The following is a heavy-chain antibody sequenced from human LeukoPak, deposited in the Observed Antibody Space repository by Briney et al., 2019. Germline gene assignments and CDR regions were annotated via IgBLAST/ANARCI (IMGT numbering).Heavy chain of an antibody. CDR3: ARDDTGVIRGIRFHY. V-gene: IGHV4-4*02. Sequence: SGTLSLTCAVSGASISSGYWWSWVRQPPGKGLEWIGEIYHSGSTNHNPSLKSRVTISVDKSKSQFSLNLSSVTAADTAVYYCARDDTGVIRGIRFHYWGQGTLVTVSS. D-gene: IGHD3-10*01. J-gene: IGHJ4*02. CDR1: GASISSGYW. CDR2: IYHSGST.